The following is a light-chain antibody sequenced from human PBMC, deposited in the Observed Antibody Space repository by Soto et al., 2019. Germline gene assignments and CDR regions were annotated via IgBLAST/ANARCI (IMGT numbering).Light chain of an antibody. J-gene: IGKJ5*01. V-gene: IGKV1-13*02. CDR1: QGIGSSA. CDR2: DVS. Sequence: AIQLTRSPSSLSASVGDRVTITCRASQGIGSSAFAWYQQKPGKPPNLLIYDVSNLQRGVPTRFSGRGPGTDFTLTISSLQPEDCATYYCQQFDTYPLTFGQGTRLDIK. CDR3: QQFDTYPLT.